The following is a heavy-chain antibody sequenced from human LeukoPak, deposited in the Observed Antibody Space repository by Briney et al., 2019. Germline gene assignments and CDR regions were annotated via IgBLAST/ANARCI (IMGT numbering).Heavy chain of an antibody. Sequence: GGSLRLSCAASGFSFQDYTMHWVRQPPGKGLEWVSQISWSGGTTYYADSVKGRFTISRDNSRNSLYLQMNSLRTEDTALYYCAKERIGGSLDYWGQGALLTVSS. V-gene: IGHV3-43*01. CDR2: ISWSGGTT. D-gene: IGHD3-10*01. CDR3: AKERIGGSLDY. CDR1: GFSFQDYT. J-gene: IGHJ4*02.